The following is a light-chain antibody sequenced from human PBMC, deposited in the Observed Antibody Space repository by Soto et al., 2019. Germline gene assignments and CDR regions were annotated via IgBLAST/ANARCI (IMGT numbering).Light chain of an antibody. V-gene: IGLV2-23*01. Sequence: QSALTQPASVSGSPGQSIAISCTGTSSDIGRYNLVSWYQHHPGKAPKAVIYEGTKRPAGVSNRFSGSKSGNTASLTISGLQAEDETDYYCFSYVGSSTLVFGGGTKVTVL. CDR3: FSYVGSSTLV. CDR1: SSDIGRYNL. J-gene: IGLJ2*01. CDR2: EGT.